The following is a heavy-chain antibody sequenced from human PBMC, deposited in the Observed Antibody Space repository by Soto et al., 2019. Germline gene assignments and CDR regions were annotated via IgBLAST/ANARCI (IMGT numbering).Heavy chain of an antibody. CDR3: AQTLGLAVAGPGRFDL. CDR1: GGTFSKYA. Sequence: QVQLMQSGAEVKKPGSSVKVSCKASGGTFSKYAISWVRQAPGQGLEWMGGITPFCGTAKYAQKFQGRVTITADDSLNTAYMELSRLSSEDTAVYYCAQTLGLAVAGPGRFDLWGRGTLVTVSS. V-gene: IGHV1-69*12. D-gene: IGHD6-19*01. CDR2: ITPFCGTA. J-gene: IGHJ2*01.